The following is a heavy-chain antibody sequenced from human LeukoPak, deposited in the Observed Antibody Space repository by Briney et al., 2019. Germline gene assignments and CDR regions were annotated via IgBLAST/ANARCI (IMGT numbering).Heavy chain of an antibody. V-gene: IGHV1-69*05. CDR1: GGTFSSYA. D-gene: IGHD3-3*01. Sequence: ASVKVSCKASGGTFSSYAISWVRQAPGQGLEWMGGIIPIFGTANYAQKFQGRVTITTDESTSTAYMELSSLRSEDTAVYYCAREGFTNFWSGYYTPNGMDVWGKGTTVTVSS. J-gene: IGHJ6*04. CDR2: IIPIFGTA. CDR3: AREGFTNFWSGYYTPNGMDV.